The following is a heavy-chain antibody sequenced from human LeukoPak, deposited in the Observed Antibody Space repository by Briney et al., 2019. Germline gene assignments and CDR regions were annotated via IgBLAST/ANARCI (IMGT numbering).Heavy chain of an antibody. CDR2: ISSSGSTI. D-gene: IGHD6-19*01. Sequence: LSLTCAVSGGSISSSNWWSWVRQAPGKGLEWISYISSSGSTIYSADSVKGRFTISRDNAKNSLYLQMNSLRAEDTAVYYCARANTAVAGRGLDYWGQGTLVTVSS. J-gene: IGHJ4*02. CDR3: ARANTAVAGRGLDY. V-gene: IGHV3-48*03. CDR1: GGSISSSN.